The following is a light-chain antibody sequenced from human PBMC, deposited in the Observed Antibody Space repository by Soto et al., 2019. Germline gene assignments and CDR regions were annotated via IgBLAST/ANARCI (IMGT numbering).Light chain of an antibody. Sequence: EVVVTQSPDTLSMSPGETATLSCRASQSVSSSVAWYQHKPGQSPRLVVYSGDKRAPGIPPRFSGSGSGTDFPLTISSRESDGFAIYYRQQRYSWLRAFGPGTKV. V-gene: IGKV3-15*01. CDR2: SGD. CDR1: QSVSSS. J-gene: IGKJ1*01. CDR3: QQRYSWLRA.